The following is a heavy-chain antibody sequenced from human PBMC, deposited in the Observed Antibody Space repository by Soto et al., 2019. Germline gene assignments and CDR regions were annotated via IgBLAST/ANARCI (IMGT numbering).Heavy chain of an antibody. V-gene: IGHV4-31*03. CDR1: GGSISSGGYY. D-gene: IGHD6-25*01. Sequence: SETLSLTCTVSGGSISSGGYYWSWIRQHPGKGLEWIGYIYYSGSTYYNPSLKSRVTISVDTSKNQFSLKLSSVTAADTAVYYGARDVGGGAAAAESWGQRTLVTVSS. CDR2: IYYSGST. J-gene: IGHJ4*02. CDR3: ARDVGGGAAAAES.